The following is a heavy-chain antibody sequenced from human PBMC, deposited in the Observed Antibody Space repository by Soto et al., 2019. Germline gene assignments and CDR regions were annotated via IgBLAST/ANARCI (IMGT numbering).Heavy chain of an antibody. CDR2: IFYSVST. J-gene: IGHJ4*02. CDR3: SRRYGWLYFDY. Sequence: QLQLQESGPGLVKPWETLSLTCTVSGDSISSSNYFWGWIRQPPGKGLEWIGTIFYSVSTYYNPALKSQVTISVDTSKNQFSLRLISVTAADTALYYCSRRYGWLYFDYWGQGSLVTVSS. CDR1: GDSISSSNYF. V-gene: IGHV4-39*01. D-gene: IGHD6-19*01.